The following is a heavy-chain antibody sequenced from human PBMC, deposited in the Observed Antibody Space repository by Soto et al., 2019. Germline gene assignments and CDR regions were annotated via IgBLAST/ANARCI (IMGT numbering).Heavy chain of an antibody. CDR3: ARHRSDFWFDP. V-gene: IGHV4-39*01. CDR2: IYYSGST. D-gene: IGHD2-21*02. Sequence: PSETLSLTCIFSGGSISSSSYFWGWIRQPPGKGLEWIGSIYYSGSTYYNTSLKSRVTVSVDTSKNQFPLKLSSVTAADTAVYYCARHRSDFWFDPWGQGTLVTAPQ. CDR1: GGSISSSSYF. J-gene: IGHJ5*02.